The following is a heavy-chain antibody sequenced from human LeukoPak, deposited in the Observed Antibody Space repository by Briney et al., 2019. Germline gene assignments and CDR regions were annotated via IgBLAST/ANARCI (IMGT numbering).Heavy chain of an antibody. V-gene: IGHV1-69*13. CDR3: ARDREGRATYYYDSSGYSYYFDY. CDR2: IIPIFGTA. D-gene: IGHD3-22*01. CDR1: GGTFSSYA. J-gene: IGHJ4*02. Sequence: SVKVSCKASGGTFSSYAISWVRQAPGQGLEWMGGIIPIFGTANYAQKFQGRVTITVDESTSTAYMELSSLRSEDTAVYYCARDREGRATYYYDSSGYSYYFDYWGQGTLVTVSS.